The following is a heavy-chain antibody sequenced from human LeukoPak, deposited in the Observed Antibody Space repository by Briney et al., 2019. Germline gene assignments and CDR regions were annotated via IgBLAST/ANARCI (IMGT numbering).Heavy chain of an antibody. CDR1: GYSFTSYW. V-gene: IGHV5-51*01. CDR3: ARQEACSGGSCLYYSDY. D-gene: IGHD2-15*01. CDR2: IYPGDSDT. J-gene: IGHJ4*02. Sequence: GESLKISCKGSGYSFTSYWIGWVRQMPGKGLEWMGIIYPGDSDTRYSPSFQGQVTISADKSISTAYLQWSSLKASDTAMYYCARQEACSGGSCLYYSDYWGQGTLVTVSS.